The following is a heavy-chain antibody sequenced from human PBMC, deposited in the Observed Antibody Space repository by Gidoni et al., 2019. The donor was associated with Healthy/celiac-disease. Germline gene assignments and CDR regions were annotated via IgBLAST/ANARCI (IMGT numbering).Heavy chain of an antibody. CDR1: GGSFSGYY. CDR2: INHRGST. J-gene: IGHJ3*02. V-gene: IGHV4-34*01. CDR3: ARGGGELRKYGDFDI. D-gene: IGHD1-26*01. Sequence: QVQLQQWGAGLLKPSETLSLTCAVYGGSFSGYYWSWLRQPPGKGLEWIGEINHRGSTKYNPSLKGGVTISVDTSKNQFSLELSSVTAADTAVYYCARGGGELRKYGDFDIWGQGTMVTVSS.